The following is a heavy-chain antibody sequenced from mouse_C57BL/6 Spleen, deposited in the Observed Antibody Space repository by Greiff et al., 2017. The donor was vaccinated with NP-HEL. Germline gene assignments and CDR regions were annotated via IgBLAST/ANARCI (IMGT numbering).Heavy chain of an antibody. CDR3: ARGGSYNAMDY. J-gene: IGHJ4*01. D-gene: IGHD2-12*01. CDR1: GFTFSDYY. CDR2: INYDGSST. Sequence: EVQLMESEGGLVQPGSSMKLSCTASGFTFSDYYMAWVRQVPEKGLEWVANINYDGSSTYYLDSLKSRFIISRDNAKNILYLQMSSLKSEDTATYYCARGGSYNAMDYWGQGTSVTVSS. V-gene: IGHV5-16*01.